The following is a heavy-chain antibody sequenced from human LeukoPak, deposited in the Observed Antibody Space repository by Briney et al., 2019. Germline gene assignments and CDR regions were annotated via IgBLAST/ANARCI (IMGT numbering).Heavy chain of an antibody. J-gene: IGHJ6*03. Sequence: ASVKVSCKASGYTFTGYYMHWVRQAPGQGLEWMGWINPNSGGTNYAQKFQGRVTMTRDTSISTVYMELSRLRSDDTAVYYCARGTLPNYYYMDVWGKGTTVTVSS. CDR2: INPNSGGT. CDR3: ARGTLPNYYYMDV. V-gene: IGHV1-2*02. CDR1: GYTFTGYY.